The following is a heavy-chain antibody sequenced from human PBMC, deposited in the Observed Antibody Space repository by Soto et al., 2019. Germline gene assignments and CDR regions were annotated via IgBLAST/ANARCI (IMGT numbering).Heavy chain of an antibody. D-gene: IGHD3-22*01. CDR3: ARGYDSSAGDY. CDR1: GFTFSAYN. V-gene: IGHV3-21*01. CDR2: ITSGRTYI. J-gene: IGHJ4*02. Sequence: EVQLVESGGGLVKPGGSLRLSCAASGFTFSAYNMNWVRQARGKGLEWVSSITSGRTYIYYADSVKGRFTISRENAKNSLFLQMNSLRVEDTAVYYCARGYDSSAGDYWGQGTLVTVSS.